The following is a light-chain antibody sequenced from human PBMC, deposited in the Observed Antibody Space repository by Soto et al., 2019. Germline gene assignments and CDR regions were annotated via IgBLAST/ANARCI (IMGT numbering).Light chain of an antibody. V-gene: IGKV3D-15*01. Sequence: EIVLTQSPGTLSLSPGERATLSCRASQSVGNYFTWYQQKPGQAPRLLIYDASKRAAGIPARFSGSGSGTEFTLTISSRQSEDFAVYYCQQYNNWPIAFGQGTRLEIK. CDR2: DAS. CDR1: QSVGNY. J-gene: IGKJ5*01. CDR3: QQYNNWPIA.